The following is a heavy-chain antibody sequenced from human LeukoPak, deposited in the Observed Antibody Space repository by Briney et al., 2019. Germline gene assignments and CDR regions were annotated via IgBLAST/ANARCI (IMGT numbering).Heavy chain of an antibody. D-gene: IGHD2-2*01. V-gene: IGHV1-2*02. Sequence: ASVKVSCKASGYTFTGCYMHWVRQAPGQGLEWMGWINPNSGGTNYAQKFQGRVTITRDTSISTAYMELSRLRSDDTAVYYCASAPPRYCSSTSCYSFDYWGQGTLVTVSS. J-gene: IGHJ4*02. CDR3: ASAPPRYCSSTSCYSFDY. CDR1: GYTFTGCY. CDR2: INPNSGGT.